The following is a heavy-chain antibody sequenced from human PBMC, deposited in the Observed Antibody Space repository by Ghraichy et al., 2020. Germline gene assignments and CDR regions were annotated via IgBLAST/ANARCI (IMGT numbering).Heavy chain of an antibody. V-gene: IGHV3-48*01. D-gene: IGHD2-8*02. CDR2: ITPGSDII. Sequence: GGSLRLSCAASGFSFSAHAFHWVRQTPGKGLEWLSYITPGSDIIYYADSVKGRFTISRDNAKNSLYLEMDSLGAEETAVYSCTRALGYWAFDYWGQGALVTVSS. J-gene: IGHJ4*02. CDR1: GFSFSAHA. CDR3: TRALGYWAFDY.